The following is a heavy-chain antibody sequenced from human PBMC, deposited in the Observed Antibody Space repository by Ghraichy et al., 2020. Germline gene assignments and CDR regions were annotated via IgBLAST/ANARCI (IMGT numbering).Heavy chain of an antibody. CDR2: IYYSGTT. Sequence: SETLSLTCTVSGGSISGYSWSWIRQPPGKGLEWIGFIYYSGTTKYNPSLKSRVTISVDTSKNQFSLKLSSVTAADTAVYYCARTVYGSGSYYFDYWGQGTLVTVSS. CDR3: ARTVYGSGSYYFDY. CDR1: GGSISGYS. V-gene: IGHV4-59*01. J-gene: IGHJ4*02. D-gene: IGHD3-10*01.